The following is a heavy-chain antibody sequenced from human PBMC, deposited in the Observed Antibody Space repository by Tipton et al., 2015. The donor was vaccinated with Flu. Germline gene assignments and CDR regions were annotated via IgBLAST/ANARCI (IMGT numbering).Heavy chain of an antibody. J-gene: IGHJ3*02. CDR3: ARVGGGAYYDFWSGYTAGAFDI. D-gene: IGHD3-3*01. CDR2: ISSSSSYT. V-gene: IGHV3-11*05. Sequence: SLRLSCAASGFTFSDYYMSWIRQAPGKGLEWVSYISSSSSYTNYADSVKGRFTISRDNAKNSLYLQMNSLRAEDTAVYYCARVGGGAYYDFWSGYTAGAFDIWGQGTMVTVSS. CDR1: GFTFSDYY.